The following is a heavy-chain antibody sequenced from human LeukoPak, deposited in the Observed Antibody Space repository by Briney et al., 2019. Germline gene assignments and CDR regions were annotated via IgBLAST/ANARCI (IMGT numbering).Heavy chain of an antibody. J-gene: IGHJ3*02. D-gene: IGHD1-20*01. CDR1: GGSISSYY. CDR3: ARDLSSITRRRHDAFDI. Sequence: PSETLSLTCTVSGGSISSYYWSWIRQPPGKGLEWIGYIYYSGSTNYNPSLKSRVTISVDTSKNQFSLKLSSVTAADTAVYYCARDLSSITRRRHDAFDIWGQGTMVTVSS. V-gene: IGHV4-59*01. CDR2: IYYSGST.